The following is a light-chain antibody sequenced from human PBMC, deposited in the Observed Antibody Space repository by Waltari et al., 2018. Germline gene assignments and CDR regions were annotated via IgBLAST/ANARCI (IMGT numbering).Light chain of an antibody. J-gene: IGLJ2*01. V-gene: IGLV2-23*02. CDR3: CSYAGSNTVL. CDR2: EVN. Sequence: QSALTQPASVSGSPEQSITISCTGTSSDVGSYNLVSWYQQHPGKAPKLMISEVNERTSGVSIRFSGSKSGNTSSLTISCLQAEDEADYYCCSYAGSNTVLFGGGTKLTVL. CDR1: SSDVGSYNL.